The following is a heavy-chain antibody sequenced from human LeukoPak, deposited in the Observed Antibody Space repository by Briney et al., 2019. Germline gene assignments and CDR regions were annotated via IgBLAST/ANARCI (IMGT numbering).Heavy chain of an antibody. CDR1: GYTLTGYY. CDR2: INPNSGGT. J-gene: IGHJ4*02. CDR3: ARGPRGYSYGPTLDY. Sequence: ASVKVSCKASGYTLTGYYMHWVQQAPGQGLEWMGRINPNSGGTNYAQKFQGRVTMTRDTSISTAYMELSRLRSDDTAVYYCARGPRGYSYGPTLDYWGQGTLVTVSS. D-gene: IGHD5-18*01. V-gene: IGHV1-2*06.